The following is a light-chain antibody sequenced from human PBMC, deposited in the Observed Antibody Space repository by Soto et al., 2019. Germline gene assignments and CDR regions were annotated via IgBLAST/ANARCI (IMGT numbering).Light chain of an antibody. CDR2: GAS. CDR3: QQYNNWPLT. V-gene: IGKV3D-15*01. Sequence: EMEMPQSPATLPVSPGERATLSCRASQSVRDNLAWYEQKPVQAPRLLIYGASTRATGIPARFSGIGSGTEFSLTISSLQSEDFAVYYCQQYNNWPLTFGGGTKVDIK. J-gene: IGKJ4*01. CDR1: QSVRDN.